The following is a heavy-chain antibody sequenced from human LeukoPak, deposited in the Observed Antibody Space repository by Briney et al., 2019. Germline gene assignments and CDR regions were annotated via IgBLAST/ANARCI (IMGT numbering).Heavy chain of an antibody. V-gene: IGHV1-24*01. Sequence: GPSVKVSCKISGYSLSDLSIHWVREAPGEGLEWMGGFDSENNKMVYSQKFQGRVTMPEGTSADTAYMELTILRSEDTAVYFCATDRVYRSSGRSWGFFDYWGQGTLVIVSS. CDR2: FDSENNKM. D-gene: IGHD6-19*01. CDR3: ATDRVYRSSGRSWGFFDY. CDR1: GYSLSDLS. J-gene: IGHJ4*02.